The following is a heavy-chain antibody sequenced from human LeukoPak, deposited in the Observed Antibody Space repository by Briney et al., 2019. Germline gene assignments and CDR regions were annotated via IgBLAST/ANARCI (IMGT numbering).Heavy chain of an antibody. J-gene: IGHJ4*02. CDR2: ISAYNGNT. CDR1: GYTFTTYG. D-gene: IGHD6-13*01. CDR3: ARALAAGGFYDN. V-gene: IGHV1-18*01. Sequence: ASVKVSCKASGYTFTTYGISWVRQAPGQGLEWMGWISAYNGNTNYAQKLQVRVTMATDTSTSTAYTELRSLRSDDTAVYYCARALAAGGFYDNWGQGTLVTVSS.